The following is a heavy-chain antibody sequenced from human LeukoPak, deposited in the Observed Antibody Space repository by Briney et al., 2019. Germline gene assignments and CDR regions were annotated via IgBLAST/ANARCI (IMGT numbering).Heavy chain of an antibody. D-gene: IGHD4-23*01. J-gene: IGHJ4*02. CDR3: ATSPQYGGY. CDR1: GGSISNTNW. CDR2: ISLSGLT. Sequence: PSETLSLTCGVSGGSISNTNWWSWVRQPPGQGLEWIGEISLSGLTNYNPSLKSRVTVSLDKSKNQFSLKLSSVTAADTAVYYCATSPQYGGYLGQGTLVTVSS. V-gene: IGHV4-4*02.